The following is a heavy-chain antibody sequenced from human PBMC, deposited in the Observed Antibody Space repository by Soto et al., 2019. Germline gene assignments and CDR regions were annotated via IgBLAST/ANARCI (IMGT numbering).Heavy chain of an antibody. V-gene: IGHV4-59*01. CDR2: IYYSGST. CDR3: ARDRGDTMVRGVISAFDI. D-gene: IGHD3-10*01. CDR1: GGSISSYY. Sequence: PSETLSLTCTVSGGSISSYYWSWIRQPPGKGLEWIGYIYYSGSTNYNPSLKSRVTISVDTSKNQFSLKLSSVTAADTAVYYCARDRGDTMVRGVISAFDIWGQGTMVTVSS. J-gene: IGHJ3*02.